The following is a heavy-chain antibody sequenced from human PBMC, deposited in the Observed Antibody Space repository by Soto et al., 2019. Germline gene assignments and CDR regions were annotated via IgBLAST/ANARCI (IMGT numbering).Heavy chain of an antibody. J-gene: IGHJ6*03. D-gene: IGHD3-10*01. CDR2: IYYSGST. CDR1: GGSISSYY. Sequence: QVQLQESGPGLVKPSETLSLTCTVSGGSISSYYWSWIRQPPGKGLEWIGYIYYSGSTNYNPSLMSRVTISVDTSKNQFSLKLSSVTAADTAVYYCARNVLPYYYYYMDVWGKGTTVTVSS. V-gene: IGHV4-59*08. CDR3: ARNVLPYYYYYMDV.